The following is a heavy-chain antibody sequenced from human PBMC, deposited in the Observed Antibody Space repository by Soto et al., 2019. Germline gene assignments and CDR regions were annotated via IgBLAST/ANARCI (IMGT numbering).Heavy chain of an antibody. CDR2: IYRSGTT. Sequence: KPSETLSLTCGVSGYSLTSGYHWGWIRQPPGKGLEWIGTIYRSGTTYYNPSLMSRVTMSVDTSKNQFSLKVTSATAADTAVYFCVRVYGRSSCFFDSWGQGTLVTVSS. J-gene: IGHJ4*02. V-gene: IGHV4-38-2*01. D-gene: IGHD6-6*01. CDR3: VRVYGRSSCFFDS. CDR1: GYSLTSGYH.